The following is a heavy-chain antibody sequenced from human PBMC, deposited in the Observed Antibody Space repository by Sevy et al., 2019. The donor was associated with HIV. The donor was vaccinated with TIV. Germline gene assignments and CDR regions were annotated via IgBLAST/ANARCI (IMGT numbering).Heavy chain of an antibody. J-gene: IGHJ4*02. Sequence: SETLSLTCTVSAGSISSSYWSWIRQPAGKGLEWIGRIYSSGNTNYNPSLKSRVTMSVDTSKNQFSLKLSSVTAADTAVYQSARGASGYYYFDYWGQGTLVTVSS. V-gene: IGHV4-4*07. CDR1: AGSISSSY. CDR2: IYSSGNT. CDR3: ARGASGYYYFDY. D-gene: IGHD5-12*01.